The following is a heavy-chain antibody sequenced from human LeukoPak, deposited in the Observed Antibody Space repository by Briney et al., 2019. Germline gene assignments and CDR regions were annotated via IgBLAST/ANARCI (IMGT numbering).Heavy chain of an antibody. Sequence: ASVTVSCKASGYTFTDYYMHWVRQAPGQGLEWMGWINPNSGGTNYAQKFQGRVTMTRDTSISTAYMELSRLRSDDTAVYYCASRDDTAMVILDVWGQGTTVTVSS. CDR2: INPNSGGT. V-gene: IGHV1-2*02. CDR3: ASRDDTAMVILDV. D-gene: IGHD5-18*01. J-gene: IGHJ6*02. CDR1: GYTFTDYY.